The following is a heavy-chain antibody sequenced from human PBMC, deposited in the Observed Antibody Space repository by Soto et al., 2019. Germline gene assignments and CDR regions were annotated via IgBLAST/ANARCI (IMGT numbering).Heavy chain of an antibody. V-gene: IGHV6-1*01. CDR3: ARSPDYVNAFDI. D-gene: IGHD3-10*02. Sequence: SQTLSLTCAISGDSVSSNSAAWNWIRQSPSRGLEWLGRTCYRSKWYNDYAVSVKSRITINPDTSKNQFSLQLNSVTPEDTAVYFCARSPDYVNAFDIWGQGTMVTVSS. CDR2: TCYRSKWYN. J-gene: IGHJ3*02. CDR1: GDSVSSNSAA.